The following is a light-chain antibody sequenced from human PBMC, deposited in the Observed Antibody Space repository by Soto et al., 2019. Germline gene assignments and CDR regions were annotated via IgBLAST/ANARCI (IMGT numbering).Light chain of an antibody. V-gene: IGLV2-14*01. CDR2: DVS. J-gene: IGLJ7*01. Sequence: QSALTQPASVSGSPGQSIAVSCTGTSSDVGAYNYVSWYQQHPGKAPKLMIYDVSNRPSGVSNRFSGSKSGNTASLIISGLQAEDEADYYCSSYTTSSTRVFGGGTQLTVL. CDR1: SSDVGAYNY. CDR3: SSYTTSSTRV.